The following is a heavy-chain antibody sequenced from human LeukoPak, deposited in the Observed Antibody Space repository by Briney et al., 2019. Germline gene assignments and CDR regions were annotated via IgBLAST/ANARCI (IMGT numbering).Heavy chain of an antibody. CDR1: GYTLTSYA. CDR3: ARVLSYYYYYMDV. CDR2: INTNTGNP. V-gene: IGHV7-4-1*02. J-gene: IGHJ6*03. D-gene: IGHD2/OR15-2a*01. Sequence: GASVKVSCKASGYTLTSYAMNWVRQAPGQGLEWMGWINTNTGNPTYTQGFTGRFVFSLDTSVSTAYLQISSLKAEDTAVYYCARVLSYYYYYMDVWGEGTTVTVSS.